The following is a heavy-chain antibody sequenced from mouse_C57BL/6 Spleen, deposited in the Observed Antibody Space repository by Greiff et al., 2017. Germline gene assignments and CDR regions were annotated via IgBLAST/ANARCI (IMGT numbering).Heavy chain of an antibody. CDR2: ISSGGSYT. J-gene: IGHJ3*01. V-gene: IGHV5-6*01. D-gene: IGHD1-1*01. CDR3: ASITTVVTPRFAY. CDR1: GFTFSSYG. Sequence: EVQGVESGGDLVKPGGSLKLSCAASGFTFSSYGMSWVRQTPDKRLEWVATISSGGSYTYYPDSVKGRFTISRDNAKNTPYLQMSRLTSEDRAMYYCASITTVVTPRFAYWGQGTLGTVSA.